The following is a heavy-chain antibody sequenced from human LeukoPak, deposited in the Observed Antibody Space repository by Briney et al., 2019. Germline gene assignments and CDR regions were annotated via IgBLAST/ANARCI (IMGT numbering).Heavy chain of an antibody. D-gene: IGHD6-13*01. CDR2: IYTSGST. J-gene: IGHJ6*03. V-gene: IGHV4-4*09. Sequence: SETLSLTCTVSGGSISSYYWSWIRQPPWKGLEWIGYIYTSGSTNYNPPLKSRVTISVDTSKNQFSLKLSSVTAADTAVYYCASTSLAAAGYYYMDVWGKGTTVTVSS. CDR3: ASTSLAAAGYYYMDV. CDR1: GGSISSYY.